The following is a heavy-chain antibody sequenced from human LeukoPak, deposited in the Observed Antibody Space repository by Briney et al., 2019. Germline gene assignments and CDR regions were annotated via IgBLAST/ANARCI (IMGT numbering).Heavy chain of an antibody. V-gene: IGHV3-23*01. J-gene: IGHJ3*02. Sequence: GGSLRLSCAASGFNFANHAMSWVRQTPGKGLEWVSGISASGGSTYYADSVRGRFTISRDNSKNTLYLQMNSLRAEDTAVYYCAKRVYYYDSSGDAFDIWGQGTMVTVSS. CDR3: AKRVYYYDSSGDAFDI. D-gene: IGHD3-22*01. CDR1: GFNFANHA. CDR2: ISASGGST.